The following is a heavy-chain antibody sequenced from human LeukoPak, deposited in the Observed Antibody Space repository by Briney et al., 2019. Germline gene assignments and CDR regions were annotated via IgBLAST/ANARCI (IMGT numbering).Heavy chain of an antibody. J-gene: IGHJ4*02. CDR2: IYPGDSHT. CDR3: ATTYAGRYYSDY. Sequence: GESLKISCKGSGYGFTTYWIGWVRQMPGKGLEWMGLIYPGDSHTTYSPSFQGQVTISADKSISTAYLQWSSLKASDTAMYYCATTYAGRYYSDYWGQGTLVTVSS. CDR1: GYGFTTYW. D-gene: IGHD3-16*01. V-gene: IGHV5-51*01.